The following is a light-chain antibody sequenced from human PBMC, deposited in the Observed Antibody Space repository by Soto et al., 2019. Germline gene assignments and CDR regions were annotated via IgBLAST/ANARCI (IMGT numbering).Light chain of an antibody. CDR2: EVT. J-gene: IGLJ3*02. CDR3: SSTGGSNRV. V-gene: IGLV2-8*01. Sequence: QSALTQPPSASGSPGQSVTISCTGTSSDVDAYNHVSWYQQFPGKAPKLMIYEVTKRPSGVPDRFSGSKSGNTASLTVSGLQAEDEADYYCSSTGGSNRVFGGGTKLTVL. CDR1: SSDVDAYNH.